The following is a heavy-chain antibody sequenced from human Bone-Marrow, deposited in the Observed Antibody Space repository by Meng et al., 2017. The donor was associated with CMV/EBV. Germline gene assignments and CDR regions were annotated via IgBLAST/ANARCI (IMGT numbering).Heavy chain of an antibody. J-gene: IGHJ6*02. CDR2: ISSSSSTI. Sequence: GGSLRLSCTPSGFTFSRYEMFWVRQAPGKGLEWVSYISSSSSTIYYADSVKGRFTISRDNAKNSLYLQMNSLRAEDTAVYYCAKDLWGISVLGYGMDVWGQGTTVTVSS. CDR3: AKDLWGISVLGYGMDV. V-gene: IGHV3-48*03. CDR1: GFTFSRYE. D-gene: IGHD3-16*01.